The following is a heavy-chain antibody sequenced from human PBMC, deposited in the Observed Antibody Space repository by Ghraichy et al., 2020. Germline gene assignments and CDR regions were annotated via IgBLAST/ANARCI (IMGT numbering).Heavy chain of an antibody. J-gene: IGHJ5*02. CDR3: ARRRSPLGNRWFDP. Sequence: SETLSLTCAVYGGSFSGYYWSWIRQPPGKGLEWIGEINHSGSTNYNPSLKSRVTISVDTSKNQFSLKLSSVTAADTAVYYCARRRSPLGNRWFDPWGQGTLVTISS. D-gene: IGHD7-27*01. CDR1: GGSFSGYY. V-gene: IGHV4-34*01. CDR2: INHSGST.